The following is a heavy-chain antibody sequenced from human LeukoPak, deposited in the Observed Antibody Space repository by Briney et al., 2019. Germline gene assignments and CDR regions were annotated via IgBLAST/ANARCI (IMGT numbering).Heavy chain of an antibody. D-gene: IGHD3-22*01. CDR2: INHSGST. CDR1: GGSFSGYY. Sequence: SETLSLTCAVYGGSFSGYYWSWIRQPPGKGLEWIGEINHSGSTNYNPSLKSRVTISVDTSKNQFSLKLSSVTAADTAVYYCARGVPYYYDSSGYYRENFDYWGQGTLVTVSS. J-gene: IGHJ4*02. V-gene: IGHV4-34*01. CDR3: ARGVPYYYDSSGYYRENFDY.